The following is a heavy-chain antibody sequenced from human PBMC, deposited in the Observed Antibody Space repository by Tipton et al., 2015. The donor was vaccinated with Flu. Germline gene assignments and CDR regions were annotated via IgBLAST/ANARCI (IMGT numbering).Heavy chain of an antibody. J-gene: IGHJ4*02. CDR3: ARGRGPDY. CDR1: GGSFSGYY. CDR2: INHSGST. Sequence: TLSLTCVVYGGSFSGYYWSWIRQPPGKGLEWIGEINHSGSTNYNPSLKSRVTISVDTSKNQFSLKLSSVTAADTAVYYCARGRGPDYWGQGTLVTVSS. D-gene: IGHD1-26*01. V-gene: IGHV4-34*01.